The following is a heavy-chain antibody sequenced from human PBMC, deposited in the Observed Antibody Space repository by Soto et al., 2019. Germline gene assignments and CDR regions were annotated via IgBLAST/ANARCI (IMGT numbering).Heavy chain of an antibody. Sequence: SETLSLTCTVSGGSISNYYWSWILQPPGRGLEWIGDIYYSGSTNYNPSLKSRVTISVDTSKNQFSLKLRSVTAADTAVYYCGRDRGSGDFDYWGQGTLVTVSS. V-gene: IGHV4-59*01. CDR2: IYYSGST. CDR3: GRDRGSGDFDY. CDR1: GGSISNYY. D-gene: IGHD2-21*01. J-gene: IGHJ4*02.